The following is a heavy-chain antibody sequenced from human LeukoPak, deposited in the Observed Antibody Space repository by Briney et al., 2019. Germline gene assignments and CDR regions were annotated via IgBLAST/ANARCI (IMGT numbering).Heavy chain of an antibody. CDR1: GFTFSSYA. CDR2: ISGRGGST. Sequence: GGSLRLSCAASGFTFSSYAMSWVRQAPGKGLEWVSAISGRGGSTYYADSVKGRFTISRDNSKNTLYLQMNSLRAEDTAVYYCAKDRSPYCSSTSCYTGLDYWGQGTLVTVSS. V-gene: IGHV3-23*01. J-gene: IGHJ4*02. D-gene: IGHD2-2*02. CDR3: AKDRSPYCSSTSCYTGLDY.